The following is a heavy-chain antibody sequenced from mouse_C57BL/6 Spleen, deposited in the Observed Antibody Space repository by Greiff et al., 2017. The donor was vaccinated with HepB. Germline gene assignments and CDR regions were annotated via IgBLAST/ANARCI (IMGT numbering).Heavy chain of an antibody. CDR3: ARTYYINYVPFDY. J-gene: IGHJ2*01. CDR2: INPSSGYT. V-gene: IGHV1-7*01. Sequence: VKLMESGAELAKPGASVKLSCKASGYTFTSYWMHWVKQRPGQGLEWIGYINPSSGYTKYNQKLKDNATLTADKSSSTAYMQLSSLKYEDSAVYYCARTYYINYVPFDYWGQGTPLTVSS. D-gene: IGHD2-5*01. CDR1: GYTFTSYW.